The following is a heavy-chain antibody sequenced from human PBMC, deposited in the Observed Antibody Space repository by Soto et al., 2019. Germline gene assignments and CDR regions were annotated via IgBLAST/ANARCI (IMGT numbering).Heavy chain of an antibody. V-gene: IGHV5-10-1*01. Sequence: GESLKISCKGSVYTFTTYWITWLLQTPGKGLEWMGRIDPCNSYTSYNPSFQGHVTLSADMSISTAYLQWSGLKASDTAMYYCARHTGLVHRPFDHWGKGSLLTVSS. CDR3: ARHTGLVHRPFDH. J-gene: IGHJ4*02. D-gene: IGHD2-2*01. CDR2: IDPCNSYT. CDR1: VYTFTTYW.